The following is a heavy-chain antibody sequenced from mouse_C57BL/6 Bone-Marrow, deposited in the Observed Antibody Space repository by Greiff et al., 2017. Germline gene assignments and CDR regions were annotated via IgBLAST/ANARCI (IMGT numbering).Heavy chain of an antibody. J-gene: IGHJ2*01. Sequence: QVQLQQSGAELVRPGASVTLSCKASGYTFTDYEMHWVKQTPVHGLEWIGAIDPETGGTAYNQKFKGKAILTADKSSSTAYMELRSLTSEDSAVYYCTRVPYNVYYFDYWGQGTTLTVSS. V-gene: IGHV1-15*01. D-gene: IGHD1-3*01. CDR2: IDPETGGT. CDR1: GYTFTDYE. CDR3: TRVPYNVYYFDY.